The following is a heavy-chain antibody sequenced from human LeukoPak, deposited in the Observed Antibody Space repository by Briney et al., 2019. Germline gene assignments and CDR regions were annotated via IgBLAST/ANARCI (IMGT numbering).Heavy chain of an antibody. Sequence: GGSLRLSCAASGFTFSSYAMSWVRQAPGKGLEWVSAISGSGGSTYYADSVKGRFTISRDNAKSSLYLQINSLRAEDTAVYYCARDLGGGLWPNAFDIRGQGTMVTVSS. J-gene: IGHJ3*02. V-gene: IGHV3-23*01. CDR1: GFTFSSYA. D-gene: IGHD3-16*01. CDR2: ISGSGGST. CDR3: ARDLGGGLWPNAFDI.